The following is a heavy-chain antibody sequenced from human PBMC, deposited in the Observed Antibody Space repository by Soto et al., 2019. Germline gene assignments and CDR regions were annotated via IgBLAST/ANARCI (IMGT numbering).Heavy chain of an antibody. V-gene: IGHV4-34*01. J-gene: IGHJ4*02. Sequence: SETLSLTCGVYGGPFSPYYWSWIRQPPGTGLEGLGEINYSGSTNYNPPLKSRVTISVDTSKNQFSLQLTSVTAADTAVYYCARALRAVVKIWSLNFGYWFQGPLVTVSS. CDR2: INYSGST. CDR3: ARALRAVVKIWSLNFGY. D-gene: IGHD2-15*01. CDR1: GGPFSPYY.